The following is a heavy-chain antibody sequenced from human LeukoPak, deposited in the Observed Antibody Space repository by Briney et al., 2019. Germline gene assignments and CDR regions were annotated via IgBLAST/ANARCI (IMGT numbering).Heavy chain of an antibody. CDR1: GFTFSSYS. V-gene: IGHV3-66*01. J-gene: IGHJ3*02. CDR2: MYSGGAT. D-gene: IGHD2-2*01. CDR3: ARYSFQFTNSPLYHDAFDI. Sequence: PGGSLRLPCAASGFTFSSYSMNWVRQAPGKGLEWVSIMYSGGATYYVDSVKGRFTLSRDTSKNTLFLQMNSLRAEDTAVYFCARYSFQFTNSPLYHDAFDIWGQGMMVTVSS.